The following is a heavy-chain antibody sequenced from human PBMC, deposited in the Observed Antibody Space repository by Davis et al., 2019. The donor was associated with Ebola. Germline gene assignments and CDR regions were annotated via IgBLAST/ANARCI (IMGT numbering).Heavy chain of an antibody. J-gene: IGHJ3*02. CDR2: ISTSSSPI. CDR3: ARDQGAIAARPSAFDM. D-gene: IGHD6-6*01. Sequence: PGGSLRLSCAASAFSFSSYSMNWVRQAPGKGLEWVSYISTSSSPIYYADSVKGRFTISRDNSKNSLYLQMNSLRDEETAVYYCARDQGAIAARPSAFDMWGQGTMVTVSS. V-gene: IGHV3-48*02. CDR1: AFSFSSYS.